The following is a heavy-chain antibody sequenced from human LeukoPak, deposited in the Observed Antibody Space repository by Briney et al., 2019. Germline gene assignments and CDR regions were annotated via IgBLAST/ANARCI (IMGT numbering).Heavy chain of an antibody. V-gene: IGHV4-59*01. CDR1: GGSITNYY. D-gene: IGHD1-26*01. CDR3: ARSGSFDDY. J-gene: IGHJ4*02. Sequence: SETLSLTCTVSGGSITNYYWSWIRQPPGKGLEWIGYIYYSGSTNYNPSLKSRVTISVDTSKNQFSLKLSSVTAADTAVYYCARSGSFDDYWGQGTLVTVSS. CDR2: IYYSGST.